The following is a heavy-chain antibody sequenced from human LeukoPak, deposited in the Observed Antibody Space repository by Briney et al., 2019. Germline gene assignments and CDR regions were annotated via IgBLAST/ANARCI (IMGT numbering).Heavy chain of an antibody. J-gene: IGHJ4*02. CDR3: ARAQTIVATIDTPFDY. V-gene: IGHV3-48*03. D-gene: IGHD5-12*01. CDR1: GFTFSSYE. CDR2: ISSSGSTI. Sequence: GGSLRLSCAASGFTFSSYEMNWIRQAPGKGLEWVSYISSSGSTIYYADSVKGRFTISRDNAKNSLYLQMNSLRAEDTAVYYCARAQTIVATIDTPFDYWSQGTLVTVSS.